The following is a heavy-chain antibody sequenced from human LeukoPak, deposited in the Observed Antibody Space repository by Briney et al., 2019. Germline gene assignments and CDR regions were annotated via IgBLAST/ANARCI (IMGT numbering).Heavy chain of an antibody. CDR1: GYSFNTYY. Sequence: ASVKVSCKASGYSFNTYYMNRVRQAPGQGLEWLGWINSDSGGTNYAQKFLGRVTMTRDKANSTAYLELSGLRSDDTAVYYCSRHVVTLVRGVNNRKEDWFDPWGQGTLVSVSS. D-gene: IGHD3-10*01. V-gene: IGHV1-2*02. CDR2: INSDSGGT. J-gene: IGHJ5*02. CDR3: SRHVVTLVRGVNNRKEDWFDP.